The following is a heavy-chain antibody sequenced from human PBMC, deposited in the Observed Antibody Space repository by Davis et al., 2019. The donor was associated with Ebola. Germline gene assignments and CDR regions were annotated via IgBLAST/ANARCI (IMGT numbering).Heavy chain of an antibody. V-gene: IGHV1-69*10. Sequence: SVKVSCKASGGSFGTDGITWVRQASGQGLESMGWMNPNSGSTGYAQKFQGRVTITADKSTSTAYMELSSLRSEDTAVYYCAPHYYGSGSYGMDVWGQGTTVTVSS. CDR2: MNPNSGST. CDR3: APHYYGSGSYGMDV. J-gene: IGHJ6*02. D-gene: IGHD3-10*01. CDR1: GGSFGTDG.